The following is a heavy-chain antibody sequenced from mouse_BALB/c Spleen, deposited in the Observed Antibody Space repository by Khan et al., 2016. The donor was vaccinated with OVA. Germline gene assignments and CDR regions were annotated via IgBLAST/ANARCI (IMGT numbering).Heavy chain of an antibody. CDR3: GGGGGGDRFAY. Sequence: QVQLKESGAELVRPGVSVKISCKGSGYTFTDFTMHWVKQSHAKSLEWIGVISTYYGDASYNQKFKGKATMTVDKSSSTAYMELARLTSEDSAIYSCGGGGGGDRFAYWGQGTLVTVSA. V-gene: IGHV1S137*01. CDR1: GYTFTDFT. J-gene: IGHJ3*01. CDR2: ISTYYGDA.